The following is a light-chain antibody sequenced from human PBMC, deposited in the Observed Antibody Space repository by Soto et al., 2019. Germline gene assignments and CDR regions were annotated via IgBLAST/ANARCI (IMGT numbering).Light chain of an antibody. V-gene: IGKV3-11*01. Sequence: EIMLTHSLATLSLSPGERDNLSLSASQSVSSYLAWYQQTPGQAPRLLIYDASNRATGIPARFSGSGSGTEFTLTISSLQSEDFAVYYCQQYNNWPRTFGQGTKVDI. CDR3: QQYNNWPRT. CDR1: QSVSSY. J-gene: IGKJ1*01. CDR2: DAS.